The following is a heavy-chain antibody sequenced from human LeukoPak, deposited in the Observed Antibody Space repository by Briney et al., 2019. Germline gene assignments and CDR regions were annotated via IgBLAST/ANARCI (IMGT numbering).Heavy chain of an antibody. J-gene: IGHJ4*02. CDR2: LKQDGSEK. V-gene: IGHV3-7*01. D-gene: IGHD5-24*01. CDR3: ARMMASIPRGVPDY. Sequence: GGSLRLSCTSSGFTFSSYWMTWVRQAPGKGLEWVANLKQDGSEKYYVDSVKGRFTISRDNAKSSLYLQMDSLRAEDTAVYYCARMMASIPRGVPDYWGQGTLVTVSS. CDR1: GFTFSSYW.